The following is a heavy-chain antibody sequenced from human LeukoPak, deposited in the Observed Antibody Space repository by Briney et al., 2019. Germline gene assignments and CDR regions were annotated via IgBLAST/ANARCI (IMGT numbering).Heavy chain of an antibody. CDR1: GYTFTGYY. V-gene: IGHV1-2*02. CDR2: INPNSGGT. CDR3: ARDLRYCSGGSCYRGNWFDP. D-gene: IGHD2-15*01. J-gene: IGHJ5*02. Sequence: ASVKVSCKASGYTFTGYYMHWVRQAPGQGLEWMGRINPNSGGTNYAQKFQGRVTMTRDTSISTAYMELSRLRSDDTAVYYCARDLRYCSGGSCYRGNWFDPWGQGTLVTVSS.